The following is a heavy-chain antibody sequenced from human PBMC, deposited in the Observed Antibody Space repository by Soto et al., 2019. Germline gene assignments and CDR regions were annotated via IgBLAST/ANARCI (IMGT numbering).Heavy chain of an antibody. CDR3: ARRLKDDSGSARYYSALDV. CDR1: GYTFSKYC. D-gene: IGHD1-1*01. J-gene: IGHJ6*02. Sequence: PVESLKISCQASGYTFSKYCIAWVRQMPGKGLEYVGIVYPGDSYTRYSPSFQCQVTISVDTSTSTAYMQWNSLKASDSDMYYCARRLKDDSGSARYYSALDVWGPGPTIRVS. CDR2: VYPGDSYT. V-gene: IGHV5-51*01.